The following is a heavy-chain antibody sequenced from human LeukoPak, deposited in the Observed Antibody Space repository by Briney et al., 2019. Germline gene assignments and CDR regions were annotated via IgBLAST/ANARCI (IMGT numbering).Heavy chain of an antibody. J-gene: IGHJ5*02. CDR2: ISVDNGNT. D-gene: IGHD5-12*01. V-gene: IGHV1-18*01. Sequence: ASVKVSCKTSGFTFTNYGINWVRQAPAQGLEWMAWISVDNGNTNYIQKVQGRVTLTTDTSTSTAYMELRNLTSDDTAVYYCARDSWARAYDIDHWGQGTLVTVSS. CDR1: GFTFTNYG. CDR3: ARDSWARAYDIDH.